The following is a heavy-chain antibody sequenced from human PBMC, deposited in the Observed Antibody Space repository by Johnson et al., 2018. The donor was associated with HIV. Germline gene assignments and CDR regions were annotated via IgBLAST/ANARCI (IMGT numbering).Heavy chain of an antibody. CDR2: IYSGGST. D-gene: IGHD2-15*01. V-gene: IGHV3-66*02. Sequence: EKLLESGGGLVQPGGSLRLSCAASGFTVSSIYMSWVRQAPGKGLEWVSIIYSGGSTYYTDSVKGRFTISRDNSKNTLYLQMNSLRADDTAAFHCARTTISCCGVTGRCFHVWG. J-gene: IGHJ3*01. CDR1: GFTVSSIY. CDR3: ARTTISCCGVTGRCFHV.